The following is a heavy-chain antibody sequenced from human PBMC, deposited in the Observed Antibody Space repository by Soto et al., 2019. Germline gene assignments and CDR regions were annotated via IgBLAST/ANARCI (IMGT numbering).Heavy chain of an antibody. CDR3: ARLGAPLQWRAYYYYYGMDV. CDR2: IYYSGST. Sequence: SENLSITFTVIGGSISSRSQYCDGIRQPPWNGLEWIGSIYYSGSTYYNPSLKSRVTISVDTSKNQFSLKLSSVTAADTAVYYCARLGAPLQWRAYYYYYGMDVWGQGTTVTVS. V-gene: IGHV4-39*01. J-gene: IGHJ6*02. D-gene: IGHD6-19*01. CDR1: GGSISSRSQY.